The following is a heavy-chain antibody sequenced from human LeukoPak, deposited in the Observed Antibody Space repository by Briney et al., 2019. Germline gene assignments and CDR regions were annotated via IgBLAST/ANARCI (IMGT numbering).Heavy chain of an antibody. CDR1: GYSISSGYY. J-gene: IGHJ4*02. Sequence: ETLSLTCAVSGYSISSGYYWGWIRQPPGKGLEWIGSIHHSGSTYYNPSLKSRVTISVDTSKNQFSLKLSSVTAADAAVYYCARVLGGIAARPEYFDYWGQGTLVTVSS. CDR3: ARVLGGIAARPEYFDY. CDR2: IHHSGST. V-gene: IGHV4-38-2*01. D-gene: IGHD6-6*01.